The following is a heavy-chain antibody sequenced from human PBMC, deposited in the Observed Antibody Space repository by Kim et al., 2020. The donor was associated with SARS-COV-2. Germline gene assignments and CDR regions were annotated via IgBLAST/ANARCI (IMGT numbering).Heavy chain of an antibody. Sequence: SVKVSCKASGFTFTSSAMQWVRQARGQRLEWIGWIVVGSGNTNYAQKFQERVTITRDMSTSTAYMELSSLRSEDTAVYYCAADESNYGDYVLLGANYYYGMDVWGQGTTVTVSS. CDR3: AADESNYGDYVLLGANYYYGMDV. CDR2: IVVGSGNT. J-gene: IGHJ6*02. D-gene: IGHD4-17*01. V-gene: IGHV1-58*02. CDR1: GFTFTSSA.